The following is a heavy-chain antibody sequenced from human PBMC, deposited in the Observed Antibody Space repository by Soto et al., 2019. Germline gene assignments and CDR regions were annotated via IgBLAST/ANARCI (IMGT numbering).Heavy chain of an antibody. CDR3: ARDPYSSGWYGWFDP. D-gene: IGHD6-19*01. CDR1: GGSIRSYY. V-gene: IGHV4-59*01. J-gene: IGHJ5*02. CDR2: IYHTGST. Sequence: SETLSLTCTVSGGSIRSYYWSWIRQPPGKGLEWIGYIYHTGSTNYNPSLKSRVTISIDTSKNQFSLKVRSVIAADTAVYYCARDPYSSGWYGWFDPWGQGTLVTVSS.